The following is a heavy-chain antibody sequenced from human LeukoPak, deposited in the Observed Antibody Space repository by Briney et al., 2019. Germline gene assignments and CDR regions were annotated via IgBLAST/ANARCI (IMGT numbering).Heavy chain of an antibody. D-gene: IGHD3-10*01. V-gene: IGHV4-34*01. J-gene: IGHJ4*02. CDR1: GGSFSDYY. Sequence: PSETLSLTCAVYGGSFSDYYWSWIRQPPGKGLEWVGEINHSGSPNYNPSLKSRITTSVDTSKNQFSLRLSSVTAADTAVYYCARVGSGSYPYYFDYWGQGTLVTVPS. CDR2: INHSGSP. CDR3: ARVGSGSYPYYFDY.